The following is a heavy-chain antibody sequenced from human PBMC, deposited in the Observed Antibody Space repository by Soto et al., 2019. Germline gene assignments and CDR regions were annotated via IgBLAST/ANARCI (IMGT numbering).Heavy chain of an antibody. Sequence: ASVKVSCKASGYTFTNYAMHWVRQAPGQRLEWMGWINAGNGNTKYSQKFQGRVTITRDTSASTAYMELRSLRSDDTAVYYCARTLGYSSSWYLGYFDYWGQGTLVTVSS. J-gene: IGHJ4*02. D-gene: IGHD6-13*01. CDR1: GYTFTNYA. CDR3: ARTLGYSSSWYLGYFDY. CDR2: INAGNGNT. V-gene: IGHV1-3*01.